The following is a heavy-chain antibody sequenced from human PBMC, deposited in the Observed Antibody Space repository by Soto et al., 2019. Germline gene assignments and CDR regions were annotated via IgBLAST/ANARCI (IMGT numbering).Heavy chain of an antibody. D-gene: IGHD6-19*01. CDR2: ISYDGSNK. V-gene: IGHV3-30-3*01. CDR3: ARTTTVAGTPEFDY. Sequence: QVQLVESGGGVVQPGRSLRLSCAASGFSFSSFSLHWVRQAPGKGLEWLALISYDGSNKYNADSVKGGFTISRDNSNNTLYLQLSSLRPEDTAAYYCARTTTVAGTPEFDYWGQGTLVTVSS. J-gene: IGHJ4*02. CDR1: GFSFSSFS.